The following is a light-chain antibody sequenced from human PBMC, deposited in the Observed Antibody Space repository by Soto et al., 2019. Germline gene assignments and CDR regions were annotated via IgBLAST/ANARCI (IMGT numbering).Light chain of an antibody. Sequence: DIQMTQSPSSLSASVGDRVIITCRVSQGISNYLAWYQQKPGKVPKLLIYAASTLQSGVPSRFSGSGSGTDFTLTISSLQPEDVATYYCQKYNSAPLTFGQGTKVEIK. CDR1: QGISNY. V-gene: IGKV1-27*01. CDR2: AAS. J-gene: IGKJ1*01. CDR3: QKYNSAPLT.